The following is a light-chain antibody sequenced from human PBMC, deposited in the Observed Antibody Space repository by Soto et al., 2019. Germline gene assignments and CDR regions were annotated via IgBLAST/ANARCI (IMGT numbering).Light chain of an antibody. V-gene: IGLV3-1*01. J-gene: IGLJ2*01. CDR3: QAWDSSTACVV. CDR1: KLGDKY. Sequence: SYELTRPPSVSVSPGLTASITCSGDKLGDKYACWYQQKPGQSPVLVIYQDSKRPSGIPERFSGSNSGNTATLTISGTQAMDEADYYCQAWDSSTACVVFGGGTKLTVL. CDR2: QDS.